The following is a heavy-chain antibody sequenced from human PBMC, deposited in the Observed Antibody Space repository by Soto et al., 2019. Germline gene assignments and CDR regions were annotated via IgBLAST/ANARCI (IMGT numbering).Heavy chain of an antibody. V-gene: IGHV4-34*01. J-gene: IGHJ6*02. CDR3: AREEAPTGMDV. CDR2: INHSGST. CDR1: GGSFSGYY. Sequence: ETLSLTCAVYGGSFSGYYWSWIRQPPGKGLEWIGEINHSGSTNYNPSLKSRVTISVDTSKNQFSLKLSSVTAADTAVYYCAREEAPTGMDVWGQGTTVTVSS.